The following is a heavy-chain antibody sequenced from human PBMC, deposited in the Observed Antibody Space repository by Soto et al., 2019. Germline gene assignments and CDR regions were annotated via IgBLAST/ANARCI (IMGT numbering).Heavy chain of an antibody. V-gene: IGHV3-33*01. CDR2: IWYDGSNK. CDR3: GRADWYFDL. Sequence: QVQLVESGGGVVQPGSSLRLSCAASGFTFSSYGMHWVRQAPGKGLEWVAVIWYDGSNKYYADSVKGRFTISRDNSKNTLYLQMNSLRAEDTAVYYCGRADWYFDLWGRGTLVTVSS. J-gene: IGHJ2*01. CDR1: GFTFSSYG.